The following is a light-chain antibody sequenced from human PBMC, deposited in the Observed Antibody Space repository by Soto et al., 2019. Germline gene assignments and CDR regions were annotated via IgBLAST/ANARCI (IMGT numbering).Light chain of an antibody. V-gene: IGLV2-14*01. CDR2: EVS. J-gene: IGLJ1*01. Sequence: QSALTHPASVAGSPGHSITISCTGSSTDVGGYNYVSWYQQHPGKAPKVMIYEVSNRPSGVSNRFSGSKSGNTASLTISGLQAEDEADYYCSSYTSSSTYVFGTGTKVTVL. CDR3: SSYTSSSTYV. CDR1: STDVGGYNY.